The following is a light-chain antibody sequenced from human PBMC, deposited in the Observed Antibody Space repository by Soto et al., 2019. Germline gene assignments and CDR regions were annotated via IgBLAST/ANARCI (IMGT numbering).Light chain of an antibody. CDR2: GAS. Sequence: EIVLTQSPGTLSLSPGDRATLSCRASQSLTSNYLAWYQQRPGQAPRLLISGASTRATGIPDRFGGTGSGTDFTLTISRLEPEDFAEYYCQQYDSSPYTFGQGTKVDIK. V-gene: IGKV3-20*01. J-gene: IGKJ2*01. CDR1: QSLTSNY. CDR3: QQYDSSPYT.